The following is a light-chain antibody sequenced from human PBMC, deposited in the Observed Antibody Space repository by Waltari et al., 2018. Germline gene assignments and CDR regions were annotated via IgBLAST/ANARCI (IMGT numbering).Light chain of an antibody. CDR3: SSYISSDTLEL. CDR2: DVS. J-gene: IGLJ2*01. CDR1: SSDVGGYNY. V-gene: IGLV2-14*03. Sequence: HSALTQPASVSGSPGQSITISCTGTSSDVGGYNYVSWYQQHPGKAPQLMIFDVSYRPSGISNRFSGSKSGNTASLTISGLQAEDEADYYCSSYISSDTLELFGGGTSLTVL.